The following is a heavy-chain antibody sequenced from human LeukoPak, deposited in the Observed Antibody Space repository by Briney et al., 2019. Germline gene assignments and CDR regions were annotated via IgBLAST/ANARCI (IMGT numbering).Heavy chain of an antibody. D-gene: IGHD6-6*01. CDR2: ISSSSTTI. CDR3: AREYSSSSGRAFDI. CDR1: GFTFSTYA. V-gene: IGHV3-48*01. J-gene: IGHJ3*02. Sequence: GGSLRLSCAASGFTFSTYAMNWVRQAPGKGLEWVSYISSSSTTIYYADSVRGRFTISRDNAKNSLYLQMNSLRAEDTAVYYCAREYSSSSGRAFDIWGQGTMVTVSS.